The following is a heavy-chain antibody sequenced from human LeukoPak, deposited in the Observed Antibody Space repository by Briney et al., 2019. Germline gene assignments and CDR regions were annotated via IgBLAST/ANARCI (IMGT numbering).Heavy chain of an antibody. Sequence: GGSLRLSCAASGFTFSSYNMNWVRRAPGKGLEWPSYISSSSTTTYYADSVKGRFTISRDNAKNSLYLQMNSLRAEDTAVYYCARDKDYGDSIDYWGQGTLVTVSS. D-gene: IGHD4-17*01. CDR1: GFTFSSYN. CDR2: ISSSSTTT. V-gene: IGHV3-48*04. CDR3: ARDKDYGDSIDY. J-gene: IGHJ4*02.